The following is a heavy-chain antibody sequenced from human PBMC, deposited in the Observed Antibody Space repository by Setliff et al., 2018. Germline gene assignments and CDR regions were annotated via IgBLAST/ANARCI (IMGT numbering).Heavy chain of an antibody. CDR3: ARTLYDYEILTGPGYYFDY. J-gene: IGHJ4*02. V-gene: IGHV4-39*07. D-gene: IGHD3-9*01. Sequence: SETLSLTCTVSGGSISSSSYYWGWIRQPPGKGLEWIGSIYYSGSTYYNPSLKSRVTISVDTSKNQFSLKLSSVTAADTAVYYCARTLYDYEILTGPGYYFDYWGQGPLVTVSA. CDR2: IYYSGST. CDR1: GGSISSSSYY.